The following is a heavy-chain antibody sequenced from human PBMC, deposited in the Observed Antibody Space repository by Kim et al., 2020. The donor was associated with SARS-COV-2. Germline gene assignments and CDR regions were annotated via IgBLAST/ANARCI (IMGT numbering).Heavy chain of an antibody. CDR1: GYTFASYG. D-gene: IGHD4-17*01. CDR3: ARARGTVTTADH. V-gene: IGHV1-18*01. CDR2: VSAYSGST. Sequence: ASVKVSCEASGYTFASYGISWVRQAPGQGLEWVGWVSAYSGSTNYAQKFQGRVTMTTDTSTSTGYMELRSLRSDDSAVYYCARARGTVTTADHWGPGTLVSVSS. J-gene: IGHJ4*02.